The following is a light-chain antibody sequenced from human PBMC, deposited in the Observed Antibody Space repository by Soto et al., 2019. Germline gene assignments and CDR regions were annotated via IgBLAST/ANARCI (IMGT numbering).Light chain of an antibody. Sequence: QSALTQPASVSGSPGQSITISCTGTSNDVGNYNLVSWYQQPPGKAPKLIIYEGRKWPSGVSHRFSGSKSGNTASLTISGLQSEDEAYYYCCSYAGRNSLIFGGGTKLTVL. CDR1: SNDVGNYNL. J-gene: IGLJ2*01. V-gene: IGLV2-23*01. CDR3: CSYAGRNSLI. CDR2: EGR.